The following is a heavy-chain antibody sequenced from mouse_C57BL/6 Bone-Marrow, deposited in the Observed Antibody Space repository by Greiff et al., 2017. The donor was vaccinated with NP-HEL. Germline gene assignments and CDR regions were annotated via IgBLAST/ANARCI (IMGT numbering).Heavy chain of an antibody. CDR2: FHPYNDDT. V-gene: IGHV1-47*01. D-gene: IGHD1-1*01. J-gene: IGHJ3*01. CDR3: ARGNYYGSSYEGFAY. Sequence: QVQVQQSGAELVKPGASVKMSCKASGYTFTTYPIEWMKQNHGKSLEWIGNFHPYNDDTKYNEKFKGKATLTVEKSSSTVYLELSRLTSDDSAVYYCARGNYYGSSYEGFAYWGQGTLVTVSA. CDR1: GYTFTTYP.